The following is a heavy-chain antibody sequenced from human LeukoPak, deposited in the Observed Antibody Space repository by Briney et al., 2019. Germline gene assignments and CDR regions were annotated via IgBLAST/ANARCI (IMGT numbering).Heavy chain of an antibody. Sequence: KPSGTLSLTCTVSGDSISSGTFHWGWIRQPPGKDLEWIGSISCGRSTYYNSALMSRLTMSVDTSKRQFSLKMNSVTAADTAVYYCARGTPVAGNPYFNVWGQGSLVTVAS. J-gene: IGHJ1*01. D-gene: IGHD6-19*01. CDR3: ARGTPVAGNPYFNV. V-gene: IGHV4-39*07. CDR2: ISCGRST. CDR1: GDSISSGTFH.